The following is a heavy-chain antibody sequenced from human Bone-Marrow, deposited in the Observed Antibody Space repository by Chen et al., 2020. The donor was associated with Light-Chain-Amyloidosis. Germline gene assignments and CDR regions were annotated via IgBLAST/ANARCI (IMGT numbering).Heavy chain of an antibody. J-gene: IGHJ6*02. CDR1: AASVRSHD. Sequence: QVQLQASCPGLVKSSETLSPACTAAAASVRSHDWNWYRQPPGKSLEWIGYVFDTGAAKYQPSRNSRGTMSVDTSTNQFSLKVPALTAADTAVYYCARWEESLQASDIWGPGPRVP. CDR2: VFDTGAA. D-gene: IGHD1-26*01. CDR3: ARWEESLQASDI. V-gene: IGHV4-59*02.